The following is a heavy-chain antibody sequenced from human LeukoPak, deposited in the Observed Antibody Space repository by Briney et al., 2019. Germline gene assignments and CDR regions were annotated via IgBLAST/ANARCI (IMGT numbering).Heavy chain of an antibody. CDR1: GVTFSTYS. V-gene: IGHV3-48*01. J-gene: IGHJ4*02. Sequence: GGSLRLSCAASGVTFSTYSMNWVRQAPGKGLEWISYISHGSTRIFYADSVEGRFTVSRDDAKNALYLQMNSLRVEDTAVYYCTRDPGYSYAMDSWGQGILVTVSS. CDR3: TRDPGYSYAMDS. D-gene: IGHD5-18*01. CDR2: ISHGSTRI.